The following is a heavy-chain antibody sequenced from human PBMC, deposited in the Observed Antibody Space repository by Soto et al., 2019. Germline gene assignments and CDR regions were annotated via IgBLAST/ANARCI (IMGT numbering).Heavy chain of an antibody. CDR2: IYPGDSDT. J-gene: IGHJ6*02. CDR1: GYSFTSYW. Sequence: ESLKISCKGSGYSFTSYWIGWVRQIPGKGLELMGIIYPGDSDTRYSPSFQGQVTISADKSISTAYLQWSSLKASDTAMYYCARSLGSTFYGMDVWGQGTTVTVSS. D-gene: IGHD2-15*01. V-gene: IGHV5-51*01. CDR3: ARSLGSTFYGMDV.